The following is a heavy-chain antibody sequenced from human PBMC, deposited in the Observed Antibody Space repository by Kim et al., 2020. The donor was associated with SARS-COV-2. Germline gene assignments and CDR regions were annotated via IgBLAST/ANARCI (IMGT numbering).Heavy chain of an antibody. CDR3: ARDPPGIAASGTYI. CDR2: IFSGGST. Sequence: GGSLRLSCAASGFSVSNNYMNWVRQAPGKGLEWVSLIFSGGSTLYADSVKGRFTISRDSSKNTLYLQMNSLRSEDTAVYYCARDPPGIAASGTYIWGQGT. D-gene: IGHD6-13*01. V-gene: IGHV3-53*01. CDR1: GFSVSNNY. J-gene: IGHJ4*02.